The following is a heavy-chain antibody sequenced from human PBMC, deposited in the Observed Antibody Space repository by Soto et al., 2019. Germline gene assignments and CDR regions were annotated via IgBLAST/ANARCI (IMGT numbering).Heavy chain of an antibody. CDR2: IIPILGIA. CDR3: ARREYYDSSGYDYYYGMDV. V-gene: IGHV1-69*02. J-gene: IGHJ6*02. CDR1: GGTFSSYT. D-gene: IGHD3-22*01. Sequence: QVQLVQSGAEVKKPGSSVKVSCKASGGTFSSYTISWVRQAPGQGLEWMGRIIPILGIANYAQKFQGRVTITADKSTSTAYMELSSLRSEDTAVYYCARREYYDSSGYDYYYGMDVWGQGTTVTVSS.